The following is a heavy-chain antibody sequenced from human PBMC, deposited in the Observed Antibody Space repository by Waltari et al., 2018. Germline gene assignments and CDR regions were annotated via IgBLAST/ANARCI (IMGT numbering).Heavy chain of an antibody. V-gene: IGHV4-4*02. J-gene: IGHJ4*02. D-gene: IGHD2-15*01. Sequence: HLEELGPGLARPSGTLSPICAVPGDSMSDTDCWSGVRQAPGKGLEWIGQVRGDRRTNYNPSFASRVTVALDTSSAQFSLKVTSATAADTAVYYCARDRGRGLYLDSWGQGILVTVTP. CDR1: GDSMSDTDC. CDR3: ARDRGRGLYLDS. CDR2: VRGDRRT.